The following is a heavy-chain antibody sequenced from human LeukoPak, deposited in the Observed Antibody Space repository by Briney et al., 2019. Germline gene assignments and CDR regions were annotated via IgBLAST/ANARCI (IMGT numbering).Heavy chain of an antibody. CDR2: IYSGGST. V-gene: IGHV3-53*05. CDR1: GFTVSSNY. D-gene: IGHD3-10*01. J-gene: IGHJ4*02. CDR3: ARGRAWFGELLNSYFDY. Sequence: GGSLRPSCAASGFTVSSNYMSWVRQAPGKGLEWVSVIYSGGSTYYADSVKGRFTISRDNAKNSLYLQMNSLRVDDTAVYYCARGRAWFGELLNSYFDYWGQGTLVTVSS.